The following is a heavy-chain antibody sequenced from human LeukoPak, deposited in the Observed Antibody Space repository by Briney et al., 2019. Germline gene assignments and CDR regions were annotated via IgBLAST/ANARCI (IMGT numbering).Heavy chain of an antibody. J-gene: IGHJ4*02. V-gene: IGHV4-59*01. CDR1: GGSTSSYY. D-gene: IGHD6-19*01. CDR3: ARAVYSSGWYGAWDY. CDR2: IYYSGST. Sequence: SETLSLTCTVSGGSTSSYYWSWIRQPPGKGLEWIGYIYYSGSTNYNPSLKSRVTISVDTSKNQFSLKLSSVTAADTAVYYCARAVYSSGWYGAWDYWGQGTLVTVSS.